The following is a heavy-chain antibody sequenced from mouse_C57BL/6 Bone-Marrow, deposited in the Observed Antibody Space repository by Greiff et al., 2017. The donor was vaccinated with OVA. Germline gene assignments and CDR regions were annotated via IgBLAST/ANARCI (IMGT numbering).Heavy chain of an antibody. Sequence: VKLMESGPGLVQPSQCLSITCTVSGFSLTSYGVHWVRQSPGKGLEWLGVIWSGGSTDYNAAFISSLSISKDNSKSQVFFKMNSLQTDDTAIYYCARRYSNYLAWFAYWGQGTLVTVSA. J-gene: IGHJ3*01. CDR1: GFSLTSYG. V-gene: IGHV2-2*01. CDR3: ARRYSNYLAWFAY. CDR2: IWSGGST. D-gene: IGHD2-5*01.